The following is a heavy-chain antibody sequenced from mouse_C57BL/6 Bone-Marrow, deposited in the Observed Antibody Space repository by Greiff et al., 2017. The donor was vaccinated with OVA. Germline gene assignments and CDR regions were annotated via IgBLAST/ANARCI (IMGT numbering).Heavy chain of an antibody. CDR3: ARQGAYYYGPAWFAY. Sequence: VQLKESGGDLVKPGGSLKLSCAASGFTFSSYGMSWVRQTPDKRLEWVATISSGGSYTYYPDSVKGRFTISRDNAKNTLYLQMSSLKSEDTAMYYCARQGAYYYGPAWFAYWGQGTLVTVSA. CDR1: GFTFSSYG. CDR2: ISSGGSYT. D-gene: IGHD1-1*01. J-gene: IGHJ3*01. V-gene: IGHV5-6*01.